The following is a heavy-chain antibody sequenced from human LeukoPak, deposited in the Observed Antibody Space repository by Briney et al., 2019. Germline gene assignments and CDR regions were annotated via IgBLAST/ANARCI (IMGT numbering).Heavy chain of an antibody. V-gene: IGHV3-21*01. D-gene: IGHD5-12*01. CDR3: ARAPTPKVATPFDY. CDR2: ISSSSSYI. J-gene: IGHJ4*02. Sequence: GGSLRLSCVASGFTFSSYSMNWVRQAPGKGLEWVSSISSSSSYIYYADSVKGLFTISRDNAKNSLYLQMNSLRAEDTAVYYCARAPTPKVATPFDYWGQGTLVHVSS. CDR1: GFTFSSYS.